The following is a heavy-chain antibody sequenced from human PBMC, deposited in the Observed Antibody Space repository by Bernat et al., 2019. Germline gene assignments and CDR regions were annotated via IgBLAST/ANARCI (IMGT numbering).Heavy chain of an antibody. Sequence: QVQLVESGGGVVQPGRSLRLSCAASGFTFRNYGMHWVRQAPGKGLEWVALISYDGSDKYYTDSVKGQFTISRDNSRNTLYLQMSSLRVEDTAVYYCAKELGSGNYAMDVWGKGTTVTVSS. V-gene: IGHV3-30*18. J-gene: IGHJ6*04. D-gene: IGHD6-25*01. CDR1: GFTFRNYG. CDR3: AKELGSGNYAMDV. CDR2: ISYDGSDK.